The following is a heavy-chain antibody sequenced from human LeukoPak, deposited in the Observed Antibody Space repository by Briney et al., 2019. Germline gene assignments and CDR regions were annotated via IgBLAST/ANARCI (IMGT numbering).Heavy chain of an antibody. Sequence: NPSETLSLTCTVSGGSISSSSYYWGWIRQPPGKGLEWIGEINRSGSTNYTPSLKSRVTISIDTSKNQFSLKLTSVTAADTAVYYCARWRAVAGLWDYMDVWDKGTTVTVSS. CDR3: ARWRAVAGLWDYMDV. V-gene: IGHV4-39*07. D-gene: IGHD6-19*01. CDR1: GGSISSSSYY. CDR2: INRSGST. J-gene: IGHJ6*03.